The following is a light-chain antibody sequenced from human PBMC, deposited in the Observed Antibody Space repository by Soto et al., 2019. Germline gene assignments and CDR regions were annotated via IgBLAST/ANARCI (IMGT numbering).Light chain of an antibody. CDR3: QQYDNWPPFT. CDR2: GAS. V-gene: IGKV3D-15*01. CDR1: QSVGSN. J-gene: IGKJ4*01. Sequence: IVMTQSPATLSVSPGESVILSCRASQSVGSNVAWYQQKPGQSPRLLIYGASTRVTGIPARFTGSGSGTEFTLTINSLQSEDFAMYHCQQYDNWPPFTFGGGTKVESK.